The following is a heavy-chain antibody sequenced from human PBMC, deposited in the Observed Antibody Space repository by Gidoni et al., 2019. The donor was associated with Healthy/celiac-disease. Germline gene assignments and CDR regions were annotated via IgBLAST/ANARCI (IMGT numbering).Heavy chain of an antibody. V-gene: IGHV3-43*02. CDR3: AKDRLWFGLNFDY. D-gene: IGHD3-10*01. CDR1: GLTFDDYA. J-gene: IGHJ4*02. CDR2: ISGDGGST. Sequence: EVQLVESGGAVVQPGGSLRLSCAAPGLTFDDYAMHWVRQAPGKGLEWVSLISGDGGSTYYADSVKGRFTISRDNSKNSLYLQMNSLRTEDTALYYCAKDRLWFGLNFDYWGQGTLVTVSS.